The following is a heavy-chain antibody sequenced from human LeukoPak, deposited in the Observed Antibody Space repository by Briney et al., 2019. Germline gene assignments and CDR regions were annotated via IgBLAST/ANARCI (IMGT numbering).Heavy chain of an antibody. D-gene: IGHD5-12*01. CDR1: GFTVSSNY. Sequence: GGSLSLSCAASGFTVSSNYMSWVRQAPGKGLEWVSVISSGGSIYYADSVKGRFTISRDNSKNTLYLQMNSLRAEDTAVYYCARGRGYSGYSHWGQGTLVTVSS. CDR2: ISSGGSI. V-gene: IGHV3-53*01. J-gene: IGHJ4*02. CDR3: ARGRGYSGYSH.